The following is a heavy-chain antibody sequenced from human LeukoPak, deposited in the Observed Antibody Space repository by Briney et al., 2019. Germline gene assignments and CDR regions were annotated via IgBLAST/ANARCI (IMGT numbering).Heavy chain of an antibody. CDR2: ISGSGGST. Sequence: PGGSLRLSCAASGFAFSCYAMSWVRQAPGKGLEWVSTISGSGGSTYYADSMKGRFTISRDNSKNTLYLQMSSLRAEDTAVYYCASWDIVVVIAHYYYMDVWGKGTTVTVSS. CDR1: GFAFSCYA. D-gene: IGHD2-21*01. V-gene: IGHV3-23*01. CDR3: ASWDIVVVIAHYYYMDV. J-gene: IGHJ6*03.